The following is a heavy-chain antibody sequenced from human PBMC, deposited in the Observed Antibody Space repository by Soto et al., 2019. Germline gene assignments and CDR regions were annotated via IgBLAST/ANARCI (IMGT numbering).Heavy chain of an antibody. CDR1: GGSISSYY. V-gene: IGHV4-59*08. CDR3: AAQTSAAGPGY. Sequence: QVQLQESGPGLVKPSETLSLTCTVSGGSISSYYWSWIRQPPGKGLEWIGYIYYSGSTNYNPSLKSRVTISVDTSKNQFSLKLSSVTAADTAVYYCAAQTSAAGPGYWGQGTLVTVSS. CDR2: IYYSGST. J-gene: IGHJ4*02. D-gene: IGHD6-25*01.